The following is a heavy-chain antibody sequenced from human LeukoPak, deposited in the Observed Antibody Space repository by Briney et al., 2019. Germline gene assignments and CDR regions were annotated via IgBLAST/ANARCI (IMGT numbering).Heavy chain of an antibody. J-gene: IGHJ4*02. Sequence: SETLSLTCTVSGDSISSYSWSWIRQPAGKGLEWIGRLYTSGSTNYNPSLKNRVTMSVHRSKNQFSLRLGSVTAADTAVYYCARLINRPIAATGTGPFDHWGQGTLVTVSS. V-gene: IGHV4-4*07. CDR2: LYTSGST. CDR3: ARLINRPIAATGTGPFDH. D-gene: IGHD6-13*01. CDR1: GDSISSYS.